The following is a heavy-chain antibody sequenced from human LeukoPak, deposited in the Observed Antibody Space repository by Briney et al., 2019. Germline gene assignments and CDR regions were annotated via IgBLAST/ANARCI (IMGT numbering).Heavy chain of an antibody. CDR1: GYRFTSYW. D-gene: IGHD3-22*01. Sequence: GESLKISCKGSGYRFTSYWIGWLRQMPGKGLEWMGIIYPGDSDTRYSPSFQGQVTISADKSISTAYLQWSSLKASDTAMYYCATQNYYDSSGLDYWGQGTLVTVSS. V-gene: IGHV5-51*01. J-gene: IGHJ4*02. CDR2: IYPGDSDT. CDR3: ATQNYYDSSGLDY.